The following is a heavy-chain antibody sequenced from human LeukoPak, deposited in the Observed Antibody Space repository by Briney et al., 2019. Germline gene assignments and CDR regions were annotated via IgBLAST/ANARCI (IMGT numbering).Heavy chain of an antibody. CDR2: ISSSGSTI. J-gene: IGHJ2*01. V-gene: IGHV3-48*02. D-gene: IGHD5-18*01. CDR1: GFTFRSYS. CDR3: ATVAMEDWYFDL. Sequence: GSLRLSCVASGFTFRSYSMNWVRPAPGKGLEWVSYISSSGSTIYYADAVKGRFTISRDNAKNSLYLQMSSLRDEDTAVYYCATVAMEDWYFDLWGRGTLVTVSS.